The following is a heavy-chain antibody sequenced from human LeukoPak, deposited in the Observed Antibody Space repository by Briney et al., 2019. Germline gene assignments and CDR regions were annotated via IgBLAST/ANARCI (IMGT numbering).Heavy chain of an antibody. Sequence: GASVKVSCKASGYTFTGYYMHWVRQAPGQGLEWMGWINPNSGGTNYAQKFQGRVTMTRDTSISTAYMELSRLRSDDTAVYYCARFGSMGATTAFAIWGQGTMVTVPS. CDR3: ARFGSMGATTAFAI. J-gene: IGHJ3*02. CDR1: GYTFTGYY. D-gene: IGHD1-26*01. CDR2: INPNSGGT. V-gene: IGHV1-2*02.